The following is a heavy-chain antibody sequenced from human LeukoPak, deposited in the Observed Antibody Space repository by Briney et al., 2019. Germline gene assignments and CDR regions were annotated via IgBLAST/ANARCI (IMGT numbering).Heavy chain of an antibody. V-gene: IGHV3-23*01. J-gene: IGHJ4*02. CDR2: MSGNGGGT. CDR1: GFTFSNYA. CDR3: AKSKKTGITMVRGKTTYYFDY. Sequence: GGSLRLSCAASGFTFSNYAMSWVRQAPGKGLEWVSAMSGNGGGTYYTDSVKGRFTISRDNSKNTLYLQMNSLRAEDTAVYYCAKSKKTGITMVRGKTTYYFDYWGQGTLVTVSS. D-gene: IGHD3-10*01.